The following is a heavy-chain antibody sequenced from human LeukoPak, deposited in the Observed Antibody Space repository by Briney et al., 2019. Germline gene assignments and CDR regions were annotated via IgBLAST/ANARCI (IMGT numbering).Heavy chain of an antibody. CDR2: INPNSGGT. D-gene: IGHD3-22*01. J-gene: IGHJ4*02. CDR1: GYTFTGYY. Sequence: ASVKVSCKASGYTFTGYYMHWVRQAPGQGLEWMGWINPNSGGTNYAQKFQGRVTMTRDTSISTAYMELSRLRSDDTAVYYCARDPRGYYDSSGYYYPLWEFDYWGQGTLVTVSS. V-gene: IGHV1-2*02. CDR3: ARDPRGYYDSSGYYYPLWEFDY.